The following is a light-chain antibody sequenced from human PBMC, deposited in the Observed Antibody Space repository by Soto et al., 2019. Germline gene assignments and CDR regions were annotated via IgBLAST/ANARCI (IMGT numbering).Light chain of an antibody. V-gene: IGLV2-14*01. CDR3: SSYTSSSTFYV. CDR1: SSDVGGYNY. Sequence: QSVLTQPASVSGSPGQSITISYTGTSSDVGGYNYVSWYQQHPGKAPKLMIYEVSNRPSGVSNRFSGSKSGNTASLTISGLQAEDEAAYSCSSYTSSSTFYVFGTGTKVTVL. CDR2: EVS. J-gene: IGLJ1*01.